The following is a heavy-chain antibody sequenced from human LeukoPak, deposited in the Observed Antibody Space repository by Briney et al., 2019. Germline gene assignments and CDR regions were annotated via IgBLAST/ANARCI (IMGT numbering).Heavy chain of an antibody. CDR2: INHRGST. CDR3: VGYYYGPGSYHNSPNFDY. V-gene: IGHV4-34*01. Sequence: SETLSLTCAVYGGSFSGHYGSWIRQPPGKGLEWIGEINHRGSTNYHPHHKSRVTISGDTSKNQFSLKLSSVTAADTAVYYSVGYYYGPGSYHNSPNFDYWGQGTLVTVSS. J-gene: IGHJ4*02. CDR1: GGSFSGHY. D-gene: IGHD3-10*01.